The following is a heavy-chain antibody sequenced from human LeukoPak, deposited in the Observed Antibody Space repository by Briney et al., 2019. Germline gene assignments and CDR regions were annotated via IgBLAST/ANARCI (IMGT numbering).Heavy chain of an antibody. Sequence: SETLSLTCTVSGDSISRHHWSWIRQPAGQGLEWIGRIHTSGDTDYNPSLKSRVTLSVDTSKNQFSLKLSSVTAADTAVYYCAAYSSSTGYALDYWGQGTLVTVSS. CDR3: AAYSSSTGYALDY. CDR1: GDSISRHH. J-gene: IGHJ4*02. D-gene: IGHD3-22*01. CDR2: IHTSGDT. V-gene: IGHV4-4*07.